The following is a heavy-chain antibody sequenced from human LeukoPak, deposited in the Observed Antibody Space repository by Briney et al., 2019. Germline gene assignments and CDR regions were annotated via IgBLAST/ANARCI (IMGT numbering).Heavy chain of an antibody. CDR1: GGSFSGYY. CDR2: IYYSGST. D-gene: IGHD3-22*01. V-gene: IGHV4-39*01. Sequence: SETLSLTCAVYGGSFSGYYWGWIRQPPGKGLEWIGSIYYSGSTYYNPSLKSRVTISVDTSKNQFSLKLSSVTAADTAVYYCAGRTTMIVVVLIWGQGTMVTVSS. CDR3: AGRTTMIVVVLI. J-gene: IGHJ3*02.